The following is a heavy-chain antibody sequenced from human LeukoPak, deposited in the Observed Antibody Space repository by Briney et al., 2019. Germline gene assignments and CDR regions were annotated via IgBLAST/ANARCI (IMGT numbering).Heavy chain of an antibody. CDR2: IYYTGST. D-gene: IGHD4-11*01. CDR1: GDPISSHSDY. Sequence: SETLSLTCTVSGDPISSHSDYKWTWTRPSPQKGLEWIGYIYYTGSTNYNPSLRTRLTSSVDTSMNQFSLRLTAVTAAYTAVYYCAREYSAFDYWGQGALVTVSS. CDR3: AREYSAFDY. J-gene: IGHJ4*02. V-gene: IGHV4-61*08.